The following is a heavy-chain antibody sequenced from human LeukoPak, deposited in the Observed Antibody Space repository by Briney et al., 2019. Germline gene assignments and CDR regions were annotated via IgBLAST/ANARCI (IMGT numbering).Heavy chain of an antibody. Sequence: GGSLRLSCAASGFTFSPYSMNWVRQAPGKGLEWVSSISSSSDYIYYADSVKGRFTISRDNAKNSLYLQMNSLRAEDTAVYYCARVEYYGSGTYSPIDYWGQGTLVTVSS. CDR2: ISSSSDYI. CDR1: GFTFSPYS. V-gene: IGHV3-21*01. J-gene: IGHJ4*02. D-gene: IGHD3-10*01. CDR3: ARVEYYGSGTYSPIDY.